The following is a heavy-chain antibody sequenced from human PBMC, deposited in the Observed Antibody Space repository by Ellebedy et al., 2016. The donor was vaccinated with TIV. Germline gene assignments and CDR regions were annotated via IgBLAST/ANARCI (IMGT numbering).Heavy chain of an antibody. Sequence: GGSLRLXXSASGFSFSSYAMHWVRQAPGKGLEYLSGISSDGGSTYYADSVKGRFTISRDNSKNTPYLQMSSLRVEDMAVYYCVKGQGYYGSGTYEALDYWGQGTLVTVSS. V-gene: IGHV3-64D*06. D-gene: IGHD3-10*01. CDR3: VKGQGYYGSGTYEALDY. CDR1: GFSFSSYA. CDR2: ISSDGGST. J-gene: IGHJ4*02.